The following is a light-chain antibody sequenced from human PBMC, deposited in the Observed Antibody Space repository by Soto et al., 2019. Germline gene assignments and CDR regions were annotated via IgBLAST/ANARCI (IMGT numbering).Light chain of an antibody. CDR3: QQYYSYPLT. Sequence: DIQMTQSPSSLSASVGDRVTITCQASQDISNYLNWYQQKPGKAPKLLIYDASNLETGVPSRFSESGSGTDFTLTISCLQSEDFATYYCQQYYSYPLTFGGGTKVDIK. CDR1: QDISNY. J-gene: IGKJ4*01. CDR2: DAS. V-gene: IGKV1-33*01.